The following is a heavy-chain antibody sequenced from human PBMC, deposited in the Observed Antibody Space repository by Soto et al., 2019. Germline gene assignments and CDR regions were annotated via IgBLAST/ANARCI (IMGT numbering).Heavy chain of an antibody. CDR1: GFTFSSYG. J-gene: IGHJ6*02. Sequence: GGSLRLSCAASGFTFSSYGMHWVRQAPGKGLEWVAVIWYDGSNKYYADSVKGRFTISRDNSKNTLYLQMNSLRAEDTAVYYCAREDYSSSQHYYYYGMDVWGQGTTVTVSS. D-gene: IGHD6-6*01. V-gene: IGHV3-33*01. CDR3: AREDYSSSQHYYYYGMDV. CDR2: IWYDGSNK.